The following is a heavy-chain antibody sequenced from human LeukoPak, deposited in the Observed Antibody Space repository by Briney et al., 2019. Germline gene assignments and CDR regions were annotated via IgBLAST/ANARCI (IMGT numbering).Heavy chain of an antibody. V-gene: IGHV3-30*04. CDR2: ISYDGSSK. J-gene: IGHJ3*02. CDR1: GFTFSTYA. CDR3: ARARSSYGYGDAFDI. D-gene: IGHD5-18*01. Sequence: GGSLRLSCAASGFTFSTYAMHWVRQAPGKGLEWVAVISYDGSSKYYADSVKGRFTISRNNSKNTLYLQMKSLRAEDTAVYYCARARSSYGYGDAFDIWGQGTMVTVSS.